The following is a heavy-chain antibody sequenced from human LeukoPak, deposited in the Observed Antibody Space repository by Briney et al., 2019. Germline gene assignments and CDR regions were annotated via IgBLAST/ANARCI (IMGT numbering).Heavy chain of an antibody. CDR1: GGSFSGYY. V-gene: IGHV4-34*01. J-gene: IGHJ4*02. Sequence: SETLSLTCAVYGGSFSGYYWGWIRQPPGKGLEWIGEINYSGSTNYNPSLKSRVTISVDTSKNQFSLKLSSVTAADTAVYYCARGVCSGGSCYSEWNYWGQGTLVTVSS. CDR3: ARGVCSGGSCYSEWNY. CDR2: INYSGST. D-gene: IGHD2-15*01.